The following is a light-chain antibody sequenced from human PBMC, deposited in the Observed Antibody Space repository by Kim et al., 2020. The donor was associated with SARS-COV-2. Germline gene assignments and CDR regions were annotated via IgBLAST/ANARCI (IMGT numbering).Light chain of an antibody. Sequence: PGESATLSCSASQSVSSSYLAWYQQKPGQAPRLLIYGASSRATGIPDRFSGSGSGTDFTLTISRLEPEDFAVYYCQQYGSSPRGTFGQGTKVDIK. V-gene: IGKV3-20*01. J-gene: IGKJ1*01. CDR1: QSVSSSY. CDR2: GAS. CDR3: QQYGSSPRGT.